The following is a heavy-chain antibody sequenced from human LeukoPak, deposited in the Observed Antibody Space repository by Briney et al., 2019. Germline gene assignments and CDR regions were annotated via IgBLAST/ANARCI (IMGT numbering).Heavy chain of an antibody. CDR1: GGPFTDYSGYS. CDR2: INHSGSP. V-gene: IGHV4-34*01. CDR3: ARVRHDPLEYWYYIDL. J-gene: IGHJ6*03. D-gene: IGHD2-8*02. Sequence: SETLSLTCAVYGGPFTDYSGYSWTWIRQPPGKGLEWIGEINHSGSPNYNPSLESRLTISVDTPKRQFSLKFNSVTAADAAVYHCARVRHDPLEYWYYIDLWGNGTMVTVSS.